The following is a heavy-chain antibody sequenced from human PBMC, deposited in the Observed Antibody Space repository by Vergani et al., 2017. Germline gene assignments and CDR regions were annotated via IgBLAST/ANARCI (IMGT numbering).Heavy chain of an antibody. J-gene: IGHJ4*02. D-gene: IGHD5-12*01. V-gene: IGHV4-59*08. CDR2: IYHSGST. CDR3: TRQPQEGASGPPSVPT. Sequence: QVHLQESGPGVVKPSDTLSLTCTVSGGSMSDFYWTWIRQPAGKGLEWIGSIYHSGSTHYNPSLKSRVTISVDTSKNDFSLKVTSVTAADTAVYYCTRQPQEGASGPPSVPTWGQGISVIVSS. CDR1: GGSMSDFY.